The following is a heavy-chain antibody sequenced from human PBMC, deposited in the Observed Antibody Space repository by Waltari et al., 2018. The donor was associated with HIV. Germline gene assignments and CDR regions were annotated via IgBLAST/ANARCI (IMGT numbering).Heavy chain of an antibody. CDR3: STMGGFPSFDY. Sequence: EVQLVESGGGLVKPGGSLTISCAASGFTFHTVWMSWVRQAPGKGLEWVGRIKSESHGWTTDFAAPVKGRFTISRDDSKNTVSLQMNSLKTEDTAVYFCSTMGGFPSFDYWGQGTLVTVSS. CDR1: GFTFHTVW. J-gene: IGHJ4*02. V-gene: IGHV3-15*01. CDR2: IKSESHGWTT. D-gene: IGHD3-16*01.